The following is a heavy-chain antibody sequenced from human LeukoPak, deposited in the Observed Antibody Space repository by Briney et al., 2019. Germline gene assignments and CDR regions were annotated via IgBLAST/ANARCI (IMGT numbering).Heavy chain of an antibody. V-gene: IGHV4-34*01. CDR3: ARGGYYGSGNDFRFVP. Sequence: SETLSLTCALSGGSITDYFYNWVRQPPGKGLEWIGEINHSGSSTYNPSLKSRVTISVDTSKSQFSLKLSSVTAADTAIYYCARGGYYGSGNDFRFVPWGQGTLVTVSS. CDR2: INHSGSS. CDR1: GGSITDYF. D-gene: IGHD3-10*01. J-gene: IGHJ5*02.